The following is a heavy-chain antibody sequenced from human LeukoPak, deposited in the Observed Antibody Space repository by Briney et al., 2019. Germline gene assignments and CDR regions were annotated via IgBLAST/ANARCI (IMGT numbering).Heavy chain of an antibody. CDR1: GYTLTELS. D-gene: IGHD3-22*01. Sequence: ASVKVSCKVSGYTLTELSMHWVRQAPGKGLEWMGGFDPEDGETIYAQKFQGRVTMTEDTSTDTAYMELSSLRSEDTAVYYCARSPEYYYYSSGPRIEYYFDYWGQGTLVTVSS. CDR2: FDPEDGET. J-gene: IGHJ4*02. CDR3: ARSPEYYYYSSGPRIEYYFDY. V-gene: IGHV1-24*01.